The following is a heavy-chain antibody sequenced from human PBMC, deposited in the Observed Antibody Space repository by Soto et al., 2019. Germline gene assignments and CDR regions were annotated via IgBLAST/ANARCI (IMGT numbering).Heavy chain of an antibody. J-gene: IGHJ6*02. Sequence: SETLSLTCTVLGGSISNYYWTWIRLPPGKGLEWIGHIYYSGSTNYNPSLKSRGTISVDTSKNQFSLKLSSVTAADTAVYYCARVGAEAGASIYYYYYGMDVWGQGTTVTVS. V-gene: IGHV4-59*01. CDR2: IYYSGST. D-gene: IGHD6-19*01. CDR3: ARVGAEAGASIYYYYYGMDV. CDR1: GGSISNYY.